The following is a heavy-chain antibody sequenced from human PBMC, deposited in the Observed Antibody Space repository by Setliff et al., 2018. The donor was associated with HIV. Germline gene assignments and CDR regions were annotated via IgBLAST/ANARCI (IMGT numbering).Heavy chain of an antibody. CDR3: ARTAYYRDSSGYYSVAFDM. Sequence: GGSLRLSCAASGFTFVNHDIEWVRKAPGKGLEWVSHIGTAGDTYYLDSVEGRFTISREDARNSGYLQMNSLRDDDTAVYFCARTAYYRDSSGYYSVAFDMWGPGTMVTVSS. D-gene: IGHD3-22*01. CDR1: GFTFVNHD. CDR2: IGTAGDT. V-gene: IGHV3-13*01. J-gene: IGHJ3*02.